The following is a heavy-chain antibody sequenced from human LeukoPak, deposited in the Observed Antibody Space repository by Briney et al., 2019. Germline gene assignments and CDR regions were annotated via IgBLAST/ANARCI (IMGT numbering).Heavy chain of an antibody. CDR2: IYYSGST. D-gene: IGHD3-22*01. Sequence: SETLSLTCTVSGGSISSSSYYWGWIRQPPGKGLEWIGSIYYSGSTYYNPSLKSRVTISVDTSKNQFSLKLSSVTAPDTAVYYCARLSYYDSSGYYYVPFDYWGQGTLVTVSS. CDR1: GGSISSSSYY. CDR3: ARLSYYDSSGYYYVPFDY. J-gene: IGHJ4*02. V-gene: IGHV4-39*01.